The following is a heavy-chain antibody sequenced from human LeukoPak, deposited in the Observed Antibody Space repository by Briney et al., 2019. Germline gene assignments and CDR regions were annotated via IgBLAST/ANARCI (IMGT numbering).Heavy chain of an antibody. Sequence: SETLSLTCTVSGVSISGYYWSWVRQPPGKGLEWVGYIYTSGSTNYSPSLKSRVTISVDTSKTQFSLKLSSVTAADTAVYYCARHRRVVRATDVHAFDIWGQGTMVTVSS. CDR3: ARHRRVVRATDVHAFDI. V-gene: IGHV4-4*09. J-gene: IGHJ3*02. CDR2: IYTSGST. CDR1: GVSISGYY. D-gene: IGHD1-26*01.